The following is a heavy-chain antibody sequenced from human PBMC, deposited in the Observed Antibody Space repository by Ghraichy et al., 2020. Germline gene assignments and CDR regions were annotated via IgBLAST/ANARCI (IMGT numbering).Heavy chain of an antibody. D-gene: IGHD3-10*01. J-gene: IGHJ4*02. CDR2: IFSNDEK. V-gene: IGHV2-26*02. Sequence: SGPTLVKPTETLTLTCTVSGFSLSNARMGVSWIRQPPGKALEWLAHIFSNDEKSYSTSLKSRLTISKDTSKSQVVLTMTNLEPVDTATYYCAGDPESDLWFGSVYFDYWRLGTLATVSS. CDR1: GFSLSNARMG. CDR3: AGDPESDLWFGSVYFDY.